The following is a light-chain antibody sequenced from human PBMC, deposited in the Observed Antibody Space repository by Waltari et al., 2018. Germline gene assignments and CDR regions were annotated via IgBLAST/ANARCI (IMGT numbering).Light chain of an antibody. Sequence: DIIFTQSPATLSLSPGERATLSFRTSQSVSDSLVCYQQNPGQAPRLLIYDTFYSTTGIPARFSGSGSGTDFTLTISSLEPEDFAVYFCQQRNNWPPTFGQGTRVDIK. CDR3: QQRNNWPPT. J-gene: IGKJ1*01. CDR1: QSVSDS. CDR2: DTF. V-gene: IGKV3-11*01.